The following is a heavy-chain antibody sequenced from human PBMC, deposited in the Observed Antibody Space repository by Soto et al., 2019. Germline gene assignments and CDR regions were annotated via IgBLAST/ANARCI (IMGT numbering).Heavy chain of an antibody. CDR3: TSPKEAVRFYSYNGIDV. D-gene: IGHD3-3*01. V-gene: IGHV3-73*01. Sequence: SGSLRLSCAASGVTFSDSAIHWVRHASGKGLEWVGRIRSKTNNYATTYAASVKGRFTISRDDSKNTAYLQMNSLKTEDTAVYYCTSPKEAVRFYSYNGIDVWSQGTTVTVSS. CDR2: IRSKTNNYAT. CDR1: GVTFSDSA. J-gene: IGHJ6*02.